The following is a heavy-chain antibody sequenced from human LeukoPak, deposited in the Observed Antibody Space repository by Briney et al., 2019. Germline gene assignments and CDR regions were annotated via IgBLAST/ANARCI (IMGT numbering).Heavy chain of an antibody. D-gene: IGHD6-13*01. J-gene: IGHJ5*02. V-gene: IGHV3-7*01. CDR3: AKDPDSSSWYREWFDP. CDR2: IKQDGSEK. Sequence: GGSLRLSCAASGFTFSSYWMSWVRQAPGKGLEWVANIKQDGSEKYYVDSVKGRFTISRDNAKNSLYLQMNSLRAEDTAVYYCAKDPDSSSWYREWFDPWGQGTLVTVSS. CDR1: GFTFSSYW.